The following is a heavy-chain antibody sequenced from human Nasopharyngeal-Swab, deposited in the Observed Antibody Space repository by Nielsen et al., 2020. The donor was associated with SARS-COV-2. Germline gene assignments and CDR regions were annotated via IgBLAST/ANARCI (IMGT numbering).Heavy chain of an antibody. V-gene: IGHV3-30-3*01. J-gene: IGHJ4*02. CDR1: GFTFSSYA. CDR3: ARDLGGYPDY. D-gene: IGHD3-22*01. CDR2: ISYDGSNK. Sequence: GGSLRLSCAASGFTFSSYAMHWVRQAPGKGLEWLAVISYDGSNKYYADSVKGRFTISRDNSKNTLYLQMNSLRAEETAVYYCARDLGGYPDYWGQGTLVTVSS.